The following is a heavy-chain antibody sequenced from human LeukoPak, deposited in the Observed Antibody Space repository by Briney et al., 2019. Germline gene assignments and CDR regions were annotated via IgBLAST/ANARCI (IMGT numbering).Heavy chain of an antibody. V-gene: IGHV1-69*05. CDR2: IIPIFGTA. Sequence: SVKVSCKASGGTFSSYAISWVRQAPGQGLEWMGGIIPIFGTANYAQKFQGRVTITTDESTSTAYMELSSLRSEDTAVYYCTTRGEVTSYYYYYMDVWGKGTTVTVSS. CDR3: TTRGEVTSYYYYYMDV. J-gene: IGHJ6*03. D-gene: IGHD3-3*01. CDR1: GGTFSSYA.